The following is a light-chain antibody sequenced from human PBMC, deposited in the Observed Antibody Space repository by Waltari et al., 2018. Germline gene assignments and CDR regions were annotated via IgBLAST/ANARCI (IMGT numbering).Light chain of an antibody. CDR1: HYISKY. CDR2: DAS. J-gene: IGKJ3*01. Sequence: DILMTQSPSSLSASVGDRVTITCQASHYISKYLNWYQQKPGKAPKLLIYDASNLETGVPSRFSGSGSGTDFTFTIRSLQAEDIATYYCQQHDVFPLTFGLGTKVGIK. V-gene: IGKV1-33*01. CDR3: QQHDVFPLT.